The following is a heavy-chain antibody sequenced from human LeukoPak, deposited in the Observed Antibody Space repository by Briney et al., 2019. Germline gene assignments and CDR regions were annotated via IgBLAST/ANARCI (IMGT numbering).Heavy chain of an antibody. J-gene: IGHJ6*02. V-gene: IGHV3-66*01. CDR1: GFTVSSNY. CDR2: IYSGGST. CDR3: ASPYSSSSLYYYYDMDV. Sequence: TGGSLRLSCAASGFTVSSNYMSWVRQAPGKGLEWVSVIYSGGSTYYADSVKGRFTISRDNSKNTLYLQMNSLRAEDTAVYYCASPYSSSSLYYYYDMDVWGQGTTVTVSS. D-gene: IGHD6-6*01.